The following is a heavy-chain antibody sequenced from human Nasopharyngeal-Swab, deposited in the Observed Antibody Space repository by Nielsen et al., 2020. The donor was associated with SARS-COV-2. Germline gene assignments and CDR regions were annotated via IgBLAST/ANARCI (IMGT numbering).Heavy chain of an antibody. Sequence: WIRQPPGKGLEWVASITQDGSEKYYVDYVKGRFTISRDNSKNSLFLQMNFLRAEDTAMYFCASLPGNVRNGYGFDYWGQGTLVTVSS. J-gene: IGHJ4*02. CDR3: ASLPGNVRNGYGFDY. D-gene: IGHD3-3*01. V-gene: IGHV3-7*01. CDR2: ITQDGSEK.